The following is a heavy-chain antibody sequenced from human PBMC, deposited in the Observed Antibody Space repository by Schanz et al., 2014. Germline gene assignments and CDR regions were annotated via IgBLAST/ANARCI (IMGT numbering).Heavy chain of an antibody. CDR2: TSTDGTKT. CDR1: GFPLGVHA. CDR3: TRDRGALINHNDALDL. V-gene: IGHV3-30*04. Sequence: QVQLVESGGGVVQPGTSLGLSWAAPGFPLGVHAMTWVPQVPGQGLEKVAVTSTDGTKTYYAASVRGRFTISRDNSKNTVYLQMNSLRSEDTAVYYCTRDRGALINHNDALDLWGQGTMVSVSS. J-gene: IGHJ3*01. D-gene: IGHD3-16*01.